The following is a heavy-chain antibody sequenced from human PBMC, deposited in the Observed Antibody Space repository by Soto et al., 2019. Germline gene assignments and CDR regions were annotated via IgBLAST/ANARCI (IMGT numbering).Heavy chain of an antibody. CDR3: ARVYCSGGSCYSIDY. Sequence: QVQLVQSGAEVKKPGASVKVSCKASGYTFTSYYMHWVRQAPGQGLEWMGIINPSGGSTSYAQKFQGRVTMTRDKCTSTVYKGLSSLGSESTGVYYGARVYCSGGSCYSIDYWGQGTLVTVSA. CDR1: GYTFTSYY. J-gene: IGHJ4*02. V-gene: IGHV1-46*03. CDR2: INPSGGST. D-gene: IGHD2-15*01.